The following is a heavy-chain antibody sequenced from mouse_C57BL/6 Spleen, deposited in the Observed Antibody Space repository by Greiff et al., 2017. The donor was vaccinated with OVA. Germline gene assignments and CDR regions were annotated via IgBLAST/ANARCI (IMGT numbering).Heavy chain of an antibody. CDR3: ARDSTGTWFAY. J-gene: IGHJ3*01. D-gene: IGHD4-1*01. Sequence: EVKLLESGPGLVKPSQSLSLTCSVTGYSITSGYYWNWIRQFPGNKLEWMGYISYDGRNNYNPSLKNRISITRDTSKNQFFLKLNSVTTEDTATYYCARDSTGTWFAYWGQGTLVTVSA. V-gene: IGHV3-6*01. CDR2: ISYDGRN. CDR1: GYSITSGYY.